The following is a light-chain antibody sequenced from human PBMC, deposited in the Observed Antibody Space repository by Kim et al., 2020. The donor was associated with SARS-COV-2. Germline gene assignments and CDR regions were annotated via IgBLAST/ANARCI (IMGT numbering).Light chain of an antibody. CDR2: DVS. CDR1: STDVGGYNY. V-gene: IGLV2-14*03. Sequence: SFTFSSTGTSTDVGGYNYVSWYQQHPGKAPKLMIYDVSNRPSGVSNRFSGSKSGNTASLTISGLQAEDEADYYCSSYTSSSTVVFGGGTQLTVL. CDR3: SSYTSSSTVV. J-gene: IGLJ2*01.